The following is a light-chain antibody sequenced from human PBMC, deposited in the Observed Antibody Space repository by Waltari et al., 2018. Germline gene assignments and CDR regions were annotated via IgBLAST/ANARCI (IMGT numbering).Light chain of an antibody. J-gene: IGKJ4*01. CDR1: QGISNS. CDR2: AAS. CDR3: QQYYSTPALT. Sequence: DIQMTQSPSSLFASVGDRVTITCRASQGISNSVAWYQQKPGKAPKFLLYAASTVERGVASRFSGSGSGTDYTLTINSLQPEDFATYYCQQYYSTPALTFGGGTKVEI. V-gene: IGKV1-NL1*01.